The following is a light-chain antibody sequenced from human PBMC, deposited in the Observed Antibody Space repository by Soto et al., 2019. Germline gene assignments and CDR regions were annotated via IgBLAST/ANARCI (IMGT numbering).Light chain of an antibody. CDR3: CSYTSTSTLYV. V-gene: IGLV2-14*03. CDR2: DVS. CDR1: SSDIGGYNY. Sequence: QSALTQPASVSGAPGQSITISCTGTSSDIGGYNYVSWHQQHPGKVPKLIIYDVSNRPSGVSHRFSGSKSGNAASLTISGLQAEDEADYYCCSYTSTSTLYVFGTGTKLTVL. J-gene: IGLJ1*01.